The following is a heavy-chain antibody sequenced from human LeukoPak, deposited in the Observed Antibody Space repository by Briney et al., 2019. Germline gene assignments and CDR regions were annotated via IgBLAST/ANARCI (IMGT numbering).Heavy chain of an antibody. CDR3: AAESERWLFRS. CDR2: IYYRGTT. V-gene: IGHV4-59*03. CDR1: GGSISSYY. D-gene: IGHD6-19*01. J-gene: IGHJ4*02. Sequence: PSETLSLTCTVSGGSISSYYWSWIRQPPGKGLEWVGQIYYRGTTNYNPSLNSRVTISIAMSKNQFSLKLTSVTAADTAVYYCAAESERWLFRSWGQGTLVTVSS.